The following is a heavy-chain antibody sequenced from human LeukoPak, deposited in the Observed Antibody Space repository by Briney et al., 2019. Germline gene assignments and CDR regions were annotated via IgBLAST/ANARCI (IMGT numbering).Heavy chain of an antibody. CDR1: GFTFSNFA. CDR2: ISGSAFST. V-gene: IGHV3-23*01. J-gene: IGHJ4*02. Sequence: GGSLRLSCAPSGFTFSNFAMSWVRQAPGKGLEWVSGISGSAFSTSYADSVKGHFTISRDNFKNTVYLEMKSLSAEDTAVDYCARRLAAMVYDYWGQGTLVTVSS. D-gene: IGHD2-2*01. CDR3: ARRLAAMVYDY.